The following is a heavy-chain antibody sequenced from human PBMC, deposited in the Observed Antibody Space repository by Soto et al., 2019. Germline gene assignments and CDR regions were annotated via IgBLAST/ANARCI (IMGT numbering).Heavy chain of an antibody. CDR1: GFTFSSYG. J-gene: IGHJ4*02. CDR3: ARESYYGLWDY. Sequence: QVQLVESGGGVVQPGRSLRLSCAASGFTFSSYGMHWVRQAPGKGLEWVAVIWYDGSNKYYADSVKGRFTISRDNSKNTLYLQMNSLRAEDTAVYYCARESYYGLWDYWGQGTLVTVSS. CDR2: IWYDGSNK. V-gene: IGHV3-33*01. D-gene: IGHD1-26*01.